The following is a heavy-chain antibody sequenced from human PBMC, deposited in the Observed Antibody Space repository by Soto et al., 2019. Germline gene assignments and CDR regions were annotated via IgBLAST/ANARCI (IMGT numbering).Heavy chain of an antibody. CDR2: LSSSGTTI. V-gene: IGHV3-11*01. J-gene: IGHJ3*02. Sequence: GGSLRLSCAASGSTFSDYYMSWIRQAPGKGLEWLSYLSSSGTTIYYTDSVKGRFTISRDNAKNSLYLQMNSLRAEDTAVYYCARDHDAFDIWGQGTMVTVSS. CDR3: ARDHDAFDI. CDR1: GSTFSDYY.